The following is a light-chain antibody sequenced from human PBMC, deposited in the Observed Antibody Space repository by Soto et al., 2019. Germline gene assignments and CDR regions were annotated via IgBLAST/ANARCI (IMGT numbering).Light chain of an antibody. V-gene: IGLV1-40*01. J-gene: IGLJ2*01. Sequence: QSVLTQPPSVSGAPGQRVTISCTGSSSNIGAGYDVHWYQQFPGTAPKLLIYTSNNRPSGVPDRFSGSKSGTSASLAITGLQAEDEADYYCQSYDRSLSGTVLFGGGTQLTV. CDR2: TSN. CDR1: SSNIGAGYD. CDR3: QSYDRSLSGTVL.